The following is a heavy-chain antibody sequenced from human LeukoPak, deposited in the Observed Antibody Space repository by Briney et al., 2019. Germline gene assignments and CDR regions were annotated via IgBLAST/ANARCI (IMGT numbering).Heavy chain of an antibody. CDR1: GYTFTGYY. Sequence: ASVKVSCKASGYTFTGYYMHWVRQAPGQGLEWMGWINPNSGGTNYVQKFQGRVTMTRDTSISTAYMELSRLRSDDTAVYYCARAVVLVAAMNTWGQGTLVTVSS. CDR3: ARAVVLVAAMNT. CDR2: INPNSGGT. D-gene: IGHD2-15*01. V-gene: IGHV1-2*02. J-gene: IGHJ4*02.